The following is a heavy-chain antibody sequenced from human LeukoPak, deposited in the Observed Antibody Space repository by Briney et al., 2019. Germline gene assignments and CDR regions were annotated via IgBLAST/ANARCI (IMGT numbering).Heavy chain of an antibody. CDR3: ASGYGYSDY. V-gene: IGHV1-69*05. CDR1: GDKITNHG. CDR2: IIPIFATA. D-gene: IGHD4-17*01. Sequence: GASVKVSCKTSGDKITNHGISWVRQAPGQGLEWVGGIIPIFATADYAQKFQGRVTISTDESASTAYMELSSLRTEDTAVYYCASGYGYSDYWGQGTLVTVSS. J-gene: IGHJ4*02.